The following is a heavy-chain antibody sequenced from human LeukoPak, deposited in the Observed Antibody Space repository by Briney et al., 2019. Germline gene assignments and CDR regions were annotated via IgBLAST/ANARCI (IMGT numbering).Heavy chain of an antibody. D-gene: IGHD2-15*01. CDR3: ARDWLVVAANNYYYYYMDV. J-gene: IGHJ6*03. CDR2: ISSSSSTI. CDR1: GFTFSSYS. Sequence: GGSLRLSCAASGFTFSSYSMNWVRQAPGKGLEWVAYISSSSSTIYYADSVKGRFTISRDNAKNSLYLQMTSLRAEDTAGYYCARDWLVVAANNYYYYYMDVWGKGTTVTVSS. V-gene: IGHV3-48*01.